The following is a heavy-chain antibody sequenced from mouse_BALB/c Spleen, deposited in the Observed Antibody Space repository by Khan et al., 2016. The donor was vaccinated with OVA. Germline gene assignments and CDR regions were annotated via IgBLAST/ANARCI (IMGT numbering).Heavy chain of an antibody. V-gene: IGHV9-3-1*01. CDR1: GYTFTKNG. CDR3: ARVEFSGTMDY. J-gene: IGHJ4*01. CDR2: INTYSGEP. Sequence: QIQLVQSGPELKKPGEPVKISCKASGYTFTKNGMNWAKQAPGKGLKWMGWINTYSGEPTYADDFKGRFAFSLETSASTAYLQINNLKNEDTATYFCARVEFSGTMDYWGQGTSVTVSS.